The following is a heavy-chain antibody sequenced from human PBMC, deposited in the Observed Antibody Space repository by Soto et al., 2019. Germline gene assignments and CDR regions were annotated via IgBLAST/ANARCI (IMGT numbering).Heavy chain of an antibody. CDR2: IYYSGST. V-gene: IGHV4-30-4*08. CDR3: ARVPLWFGELYLDY. CDR1: GASISSFSYY. D-gene: IGHD3-10*01. J-gene: IGHJ4*02. Sequence: SETLSLTCTVSGASISSFSYYLAWIRQPPGKGLEWIGNIYYSGSTYYTPSLKSRATISVNTSKNQFSLKLSSVTAADTAVYYCARVPLWFGELYLDYWGQGTLVTVSS.